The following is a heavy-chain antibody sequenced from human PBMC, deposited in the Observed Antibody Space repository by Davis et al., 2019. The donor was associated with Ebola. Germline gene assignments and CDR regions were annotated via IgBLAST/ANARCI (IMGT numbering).Heavy chain of an antibody. Sequence: ASVKVSCKVSGYTLTELSMHWVRQAPGKGLEWMGGFDPEDGETIYAQKFQGRVTMTEDTSTDTAYMELSSLRSEDTAVYYCATAVTAGGAGAFDIWGQGTMVTVSS. J-gene: IGHJ3*02. D-gene: IGHD3-10*01. CDR1: GYTLTELS. V-gene: IGHV1-24*01. CDR2: FDPEDGET. CDR3: ATAVTAGGAGAFDI.